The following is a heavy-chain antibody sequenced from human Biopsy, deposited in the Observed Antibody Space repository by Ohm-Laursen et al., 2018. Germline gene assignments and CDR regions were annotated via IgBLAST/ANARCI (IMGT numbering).Heavy chain of an antibody. Sequence: EASVKVSCKASGYTFTDSYMHWVRQAPGQGLEWMGWINPNNGGTNYAQKFQGRVTMTRDTSMSTAYMELNRLRSDDTAVYYCARGGLNYWYFDLWGRGALVTVSS. V-gene: IGHV1-2*02. D-gene: IGHD1-26*01. J-gene: IGHJ2*01. CDR1: GYTFTDSY. CDR2: INPNNGGT. CDR3: ARGGLNYWYFDL.